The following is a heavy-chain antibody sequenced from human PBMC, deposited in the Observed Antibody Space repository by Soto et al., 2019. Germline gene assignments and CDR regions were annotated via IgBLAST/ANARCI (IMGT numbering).Heavy chain of an antibody. D-gene: IGHD3-10*01. CDR3: ANTWRGLGTYYQVDY. J-gene: IGHJ4*02. CDR1: GFTFSNYA. V-gene: IGHV3-23*01. CDR2: ISGNGANT. Sequence: EVQLLESGGGLVQPGGSLRLSCAASGFTFSNYAMSWVRQAPGKGLEWVSGISGNGANTFYADSVKGRLTISRDNSKKALYLQLNSLRADDTAVYYWANTWRGLGTYYQVDYWGQGTLVTVSS.